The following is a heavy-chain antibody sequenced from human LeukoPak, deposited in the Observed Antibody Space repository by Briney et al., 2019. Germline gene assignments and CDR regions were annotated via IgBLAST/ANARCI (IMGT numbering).Heavy chain of an antibody. J-gene: IGHJ4*02. CDR3: ARGGRLVGAKGFDY. D-gene: IGHD1-26*01. CDR2: INSDGSRT. CDR1: GFTFSKYW. Sequence: SGGSLRLSCAASGFTFSKYWMHWVRQAPGQGLVWVSRINSDGSRTTYADSVKGRFTMSRDNAKNTLYLQMNSLRAEDTAVYYCARGGRLVGAKGFDYWGQGTLVTVSS. V-gene: IGHV3-74*01.